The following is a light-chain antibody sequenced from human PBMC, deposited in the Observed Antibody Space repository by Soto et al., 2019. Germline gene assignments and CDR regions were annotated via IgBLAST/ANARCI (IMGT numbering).Light chain of an antibody. CDR3: QVWDDISDHYV. J-gene: IGLJ1*01. Sequence: SYELTQPPSVSVAPGQTARITCGGNSIGSKSVHWYQQQPGQAPVLVVYDDRDRPSGIPERFSDSKSGKTATLTISRVEAGDEADYYCQVWDDISDHYVFGTGTKLTVL. V-gene: IGLV3-21*02. CDR2: DDR. CDR1: SIGSKS.